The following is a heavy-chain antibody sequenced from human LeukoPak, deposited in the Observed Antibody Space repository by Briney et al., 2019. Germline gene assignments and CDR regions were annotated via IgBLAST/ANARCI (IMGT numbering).Heavy chain of an antibody. CDR2: ISGNGGVI. V-gene: IGHV3-11*04. D-gene: IGHD1-1*01. CDR3: ARDPRTVRI. CDR1: GFTFSDNY. Sequence: AGGSLRLSCAASGFTFSDNYMTWVRQAPGKVLEWLSYISGNGGVIQYADSVKGRFTISRDNAKNLLYLQMDSLRVEDTAIYYCARDPRTVRIWGQGTLVTVSS. J-gene: IGHJ4*02.